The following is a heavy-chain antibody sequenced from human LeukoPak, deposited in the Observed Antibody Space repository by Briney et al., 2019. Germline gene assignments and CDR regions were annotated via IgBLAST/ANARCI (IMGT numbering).Heavy chain of an antibody. D-gene: IGHD3-3*01. CDR1: GYTFTSYD. V-gene: IGHV1-8*01. Sequence: ASVKVSCKASGYTFTSYDINWVRQATGQGLEWMGWMNPNSGNTGYAQKFKGRVTMTRNTSISTAYMELSSLRSEDTAVYYCARAGTGYDFWSGYWYYYYYMGVWGKGTTVTVSS. CDR3: ARAGTGYDFWSGYWYYYYYMGV. J-gene: IGHJ6*03. CDR2: MNPNSGNT.